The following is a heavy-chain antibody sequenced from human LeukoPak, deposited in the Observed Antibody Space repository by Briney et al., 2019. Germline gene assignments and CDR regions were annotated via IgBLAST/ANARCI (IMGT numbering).Heavy chain of an antibody. J-gene: IGHJ4*02. D-gene: IGHD5-18*01. CDR3: ARDRARVEGQLGSFDC. Sequence: PGGSLRLSCVASGFTFSSYWMNWVRQAPGKGLEWVANIKQDGSEKYYVDSMKGRFTISRDNAKNSLYLQMDSLRAEDTAVYYCARDRARVEGQLGSFDCWGQGTLVTVSS. CDR2: IKQDGSEK. V-gene: IGHV3-7*04. CDR1: GFTFSSYW.